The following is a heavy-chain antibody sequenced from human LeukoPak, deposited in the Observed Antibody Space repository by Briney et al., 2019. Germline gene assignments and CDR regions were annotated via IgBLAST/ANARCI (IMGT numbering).Heavy chain of an antibody. CDR1: GFTFSSYS. CDR3: ARDLGSYYTIWYFDY. J-gene: IGHJ4*02. V-gene: IGHV3-48*01. Sequence: GGSLRLSCAASGFTFSSYSMNWVRQAPGKGLEWVSYISSSSSTIYYADSEKGRFTISRDNAKNSLYLQMNSLRAEDTAVYDCARDLGSYYTIWYFDYWGQGTLVTVSS. CDR2: ISSSSSTI. D-gene: IGHD1-26*01.